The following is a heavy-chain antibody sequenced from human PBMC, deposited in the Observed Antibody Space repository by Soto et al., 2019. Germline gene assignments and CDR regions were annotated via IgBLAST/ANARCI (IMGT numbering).Heavy chain of an antibody. J-gene: IGHJ6*03. CDR1: GFTFSSYA. CDR2: ISGSGGST. CDR3: AFADYYYYYMDV. Sequence: GGSLRLSCAASGFTFSSYAMSWVRQAPGKGLEWVSAISGSGGSTYYADSVKGRFTISRDNSKNTLYLQMNSLRAEDTAVYYCAFADYYYYYMDVWGKGTTVTVSS. V-gene: IGHV3-23*01.